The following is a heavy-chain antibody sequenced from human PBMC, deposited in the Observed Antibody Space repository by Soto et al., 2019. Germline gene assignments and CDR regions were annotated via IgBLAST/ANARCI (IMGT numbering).Heavy chain of an antibody. V-gene: IGHV3-74*01. D-gene: IGHD2-15*01. CDR1: GFTVSSYW. J-gene: IGHJ4*02. CDR3: VRTSLVVAAATREDY. Sequence: EVQLVESGGGLVQPGESLSLSCAASGFTVSSYWMHWVRQAPGKGLVWVSRINSDGSSTSYAGSVKGRFTISRDNAKNTLYLQMKSLRAEDTAVYYCVRTSLVVAAATREDYWGQGTLVTVYS. CDR2: INSDGSST.